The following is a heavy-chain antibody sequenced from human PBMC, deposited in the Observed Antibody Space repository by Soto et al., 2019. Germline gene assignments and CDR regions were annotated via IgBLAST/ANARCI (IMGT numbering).Heavy chain of an antibody. V-gene: IGHV1-3*01. J-gene: IGHJ4*02. Sequence: ASVKVSCKASGYTFTSYAMHWVRQAPGQRLEWMGWINAGNGNTKYSQKFQGRVAITRDTSASTAYMELSSLRSEDTAVYYCARLSPVGPIDYWGQGTLVTVSS. CDR1: GYTFTSYA. CDR3: ARLSPVGPIDY. D-gene: IGHD1-26*01. CDR2: INAGNGNT.